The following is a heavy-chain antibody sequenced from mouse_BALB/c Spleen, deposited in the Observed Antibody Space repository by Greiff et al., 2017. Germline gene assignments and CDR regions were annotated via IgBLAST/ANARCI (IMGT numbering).Heavy chain of an antibody. V-gene: IGHV2-9*02. CDR3: ARDYYGNYSYAMDY. CDR1: GFSLTSYG. D-gene: IGHD2-1*01. Sequence: QVQLKESGPGLVAPSQSLSITCTVSGFSLTSYGVHSVRQPPGKGLEWLGVIWAGGSTNYNSALMSRLSISKDNSKSQVFLKMNSLQTDDTAMYYCARDYYGNYSYAMDYWGQGTSVTVSS. J-gene: IGHJ4*01. CDR2: IWAGGST.